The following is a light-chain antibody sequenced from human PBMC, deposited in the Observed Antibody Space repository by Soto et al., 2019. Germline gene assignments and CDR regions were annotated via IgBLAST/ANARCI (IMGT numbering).Light chain of an antibody. V-gene: IGLV2-14*01. CDR3: SSYTSSSTLV. Sequence: QSVLTQPASVSGSPGQSITISCTGPSTDVAGYNYVSWYQHHPGKAPKLIIYEVSNRPSGVSDRFSGSKSGNTASLTISGLQAEDEADYYCSSYTSSSTLVFGGGTKLTVL. CDR1: STDVAGYNY. CDR2: EVS. J-gene: IGLJ2*01.